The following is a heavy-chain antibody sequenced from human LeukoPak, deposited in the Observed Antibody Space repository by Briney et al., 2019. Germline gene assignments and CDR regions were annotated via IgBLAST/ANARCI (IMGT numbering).Heavy chain of an antibody. CDR1: GFTFSDYY. CDR2: ISSSGSTI. Sequence: GGSLRLSCAASGFTFSDYYMSWIRQAPGKGLEWVSYISSSGSTIYYADSVKGRFTISRDNAKNSLYLQMNSLRAEDTAVYYCARACDVGCYKEAFDIWGQGTMVTVSS. V-gene: IGHV3-11*04. D-gene: IGHD2-2*02. CDR3: ARACDVGCYKEAFDI. J-gene: IGHJ3*02.